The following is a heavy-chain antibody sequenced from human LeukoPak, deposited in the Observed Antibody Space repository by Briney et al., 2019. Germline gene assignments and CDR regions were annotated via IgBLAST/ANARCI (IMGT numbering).Heavy chain of an antibody. Sequence: PSETLSLTCTVSGGSISSYYWSWIRQSAGKGLEWIGRIYTSGSTNYNPSLKSRVTMSVDTSKNQFSLKLSSVTAADTAVYYCARDGGLRPSPLDAFDIWGQGTMVTVSS. J-gene: IGHJ3*02. CDR1: GGSISSYY. V-gene: IGHV4-4*07. CDR3: ARDGGLRPSPLDAFDI. CDR2: IYTSGST. D-gene: IGHD3-16*01.